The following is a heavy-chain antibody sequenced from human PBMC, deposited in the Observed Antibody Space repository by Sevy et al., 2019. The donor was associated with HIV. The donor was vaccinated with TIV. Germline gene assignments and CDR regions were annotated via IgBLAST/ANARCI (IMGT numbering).Heavy chain of an antibody. CDR2: LSFGCGEI. Sequence: GGSLRLSCAASGFTFSKYSMSWVRQPPGKGLEWVSTLSFGCGEINYADSVKGRFTISRDNSKSSVYLQMNNLGPEDTAGYYCAREGCTKPQDYWGQGTLVTVSS. D-gene: IGHD2-8*01. CDR3: AREGCTKPQDY. V-gene: IGHV3-23*01. CDR1: GFTFSKYS. J-gene: IGHJ4*02.